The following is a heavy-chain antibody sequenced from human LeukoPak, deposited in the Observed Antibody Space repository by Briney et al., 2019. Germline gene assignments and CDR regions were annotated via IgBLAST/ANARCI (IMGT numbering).Heavy chain of an antibody. CDR1: GFTFSHYW. V-gene: IGHV3-15*01. J-gene: IGHJ4*02. CDR2: IKSKTDGGTT. Sequence: GGSLRLSCAASGFTFSHYWMSWVRQAPGKGLGWVGRIKSKTDGGTTDYAAPVKGRFTISRDDSKNTLYLQMNSLKTEDTAVYYCTTEWELLQYFDYWGQGTLVTVSS. CDR3: TTEWELLQYFDY. D-gene: IGHD1-26*01.